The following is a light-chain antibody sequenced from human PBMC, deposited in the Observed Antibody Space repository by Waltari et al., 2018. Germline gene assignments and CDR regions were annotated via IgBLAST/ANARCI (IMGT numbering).Light chain of an antibody. J-gene: IGLJ3*02. CDR3: LYYMGSGIWV. V-gene: IGLV8-61*01. Sequence: QTLMTQEPSLSVSPGGTVTLTCAFSSGSVSSNSSASCYQQTAGPAPRTLVYKGNIRSSGVPRRFSCSILETNSALTIRGHEADDESDYYSLYYMGSGIWVFGGGTKLTVL. CDR2: KGN. CDR1: SGSVSSNSS.